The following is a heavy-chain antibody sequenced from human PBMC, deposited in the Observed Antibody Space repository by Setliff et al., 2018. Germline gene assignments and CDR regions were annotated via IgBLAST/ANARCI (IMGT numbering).Heavy chain of an antibody. D-gene: IGHD3-16*01. Sequence: GGSLRLSCAASGFTFSNYYMTWIRQAPGKGLEWISYIHDSGNPTYYADSVKGRFTVSRDNAKNSLYLQMTSLRAEDTAVYYCTRVHTFGGTNNWFDPWGQGTLVTVSS. J-gene: IGHJ5*02. CDR1: GFTFSNYY. CDR2: IHDSGNPT. CDR3: TRVHTFGGTNNWFDP. V-gene: IGHV3-11*04.